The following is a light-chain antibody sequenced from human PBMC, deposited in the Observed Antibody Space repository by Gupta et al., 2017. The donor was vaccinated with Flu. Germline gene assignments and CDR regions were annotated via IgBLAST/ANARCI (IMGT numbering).Light chain of an antibody. Sequence: PSSLSASVGDTVTITCRASQGISAWLAWYQQKPGKAPKLLMSAASSLESGVPTRFSGSGSGTDFTLTISRLQPEDFATYYCQRTDNFPWTFGQGTKVEIK. CDR2: AAS. J-gene: IGKJ1*01. V-gene: IGKV1-12*01. CDR3: QRTDNFPWT. CDR1: QGISAW.